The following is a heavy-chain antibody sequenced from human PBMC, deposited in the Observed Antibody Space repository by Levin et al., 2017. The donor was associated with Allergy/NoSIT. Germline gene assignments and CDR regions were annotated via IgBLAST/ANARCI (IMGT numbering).Heavy chain of an antibody. V-gene: IGHV4-59*01. CDR1: GGSISSYY. CDR3: ARVRYSSSWSRPLGDGDAFDI. J-gene: IGHJ3*02. Sequence: SQTLSLTCTVSGGSISSYYWSWIRQPPGKGLEWIGYIYYSGSTNYNPSLKSRVTISVDTSKNQFSLKLRSVTAADTAVYYCARVRYSSSWSRPLGDGDAFDIWGQGTMVTVSS. D-gene: IGHD6-13*01. CDR2: IYYSGST.